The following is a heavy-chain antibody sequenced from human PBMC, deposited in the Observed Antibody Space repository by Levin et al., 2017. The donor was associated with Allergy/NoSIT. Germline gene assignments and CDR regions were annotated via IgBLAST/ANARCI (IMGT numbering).Heavy chain of an antibody. CDR2: IYYSGST. CDR1: GGSISSSSYY. CDR3: AVPIYYGPPVDI. V-gene: IGHV4-39*01. J-gene: IGHJ3*02. D-gene: IGHD3-10*01. Sequence: PSETLSLTCTVSGGSISSSSYYWGWIRQPPGKGLEWIGSIYYSGSTYYNPSLKSRVTISVDTSKNQFSLKLSSVTAADTAVYYCAVPIYYGPPVDIWGQGTMVTVSS.